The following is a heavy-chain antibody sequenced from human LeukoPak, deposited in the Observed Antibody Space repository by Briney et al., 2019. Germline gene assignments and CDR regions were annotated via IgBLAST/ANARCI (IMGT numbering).Heavy chain of an antibody. D-gene: IGHD3-10*01. Sequence: GGSLRLSCAASGFTFSSYSMNWVRQAPGKGLEFVSYINSRSSSLQYADSVKGRFTISRDNAKNSLYLQMNSLRAEDTAVYYCAKDSVLLWFGVPKSAFDIWGQGTMVTVSS. V-gene: IGHV3-48*04. J-gene: IGHJ3*02. CDR1: GFTFSSYS. CDR2: INSRSSSL. CDR3: AKDSVLLWFGVPKSAFDI.